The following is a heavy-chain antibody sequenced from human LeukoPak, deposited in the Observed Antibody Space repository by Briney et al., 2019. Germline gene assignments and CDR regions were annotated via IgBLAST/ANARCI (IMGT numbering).Heavy chain of an antibody. CDR1: GFTFSRYW. D-gene: IGHD6-19*01. J-gene: IGHJ4*02. V-gene: IGHV3-7*04. Sequence: PGGSLRLSCAASGFTFSRYWMTWVRQAPGKGLEWVANIKEDGSEKYYVDSVKGRFTISRDNAKNSLYLQMNSLRDDDTAVYYCARAGYTRGRTGHWGQGTLVTVSS. CDR2: IKEDGSEK. CDR3: ARAGYTRGRTGH.